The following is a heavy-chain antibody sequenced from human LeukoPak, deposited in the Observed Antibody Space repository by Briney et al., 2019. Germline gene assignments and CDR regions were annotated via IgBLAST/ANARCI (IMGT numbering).Heavy chain of an antibody. CDR3: AKARGYCSGGNCYYLGS. CDR2: ISGSGGST. Sequence: GGSLRLSCAASGFTFSSYAMNWVRQSPGKGPEWVSVISGSGGSTYYADSVKGRFTISRDNSKNTLYLQMNSLRAEDTAVYYCAKARGYCSGGNCYYLGSWGQGTLVTVSS. CDR1: GFTFSSYA. V-gene: IGHV3-23*01. D-gene: IGHD2-15*01. J-gene: IGHJ5*02.